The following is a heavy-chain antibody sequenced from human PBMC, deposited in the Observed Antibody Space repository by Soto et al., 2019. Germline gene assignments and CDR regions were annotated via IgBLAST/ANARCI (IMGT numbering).Heavy chain of an antibody. CDR3: ARVGVASSGWYSFDY. J-gene: IGHJ4*02. V-gene: IGHV4-4*02. CDR2: IYHSGST. Sequence: PSETLSLTCAVSGGSISSSNWWGWVRQPPGKGLEWIGEIYHSGSTNYNPSLKSRVTISVDKSKNQFSLKLSSVTAADTAVYYCARVGVASSGWYSFDYWGQGTLVTVSS. CDR1: GGSISSSNW. D-gene: IGHD6-19*01.